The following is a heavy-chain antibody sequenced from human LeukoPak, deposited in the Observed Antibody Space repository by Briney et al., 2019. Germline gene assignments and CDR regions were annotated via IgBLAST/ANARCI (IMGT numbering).Heavy chain of an antibody. CDR3: AGGRTDIVVVPATLRNYYFDY. CDR1: GYTFTSYA. Sequence: GASVKVSCKASGYTFTSYAMHWVRQAPGQRLEWMGWSNAGNGNTKYSQEFQGRVTTTADKATSTAYMELSSLRSEDTAVYYCAGGRTDIVVVPATLRNYYFDYWGQGTLVTVSS. CDR2: SNAGNGNT. V-gene: IGHV1-3*02. J-gene: IGHJ4*02. D-gene: IGHD2-2*01.